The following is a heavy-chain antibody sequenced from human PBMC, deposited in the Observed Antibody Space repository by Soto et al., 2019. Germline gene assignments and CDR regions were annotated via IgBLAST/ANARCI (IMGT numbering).Heavy chain of an antibody. Sequence: QVQLVESGGGVVQPGRSLRLSCAASGFTFSSYGMHWVRQAPGKGLEWVAVIWYDGSNKYYADSVKGRFTISRDNSTNTLYLQMNSLRAEDTAVYYCARDEGDSSGWYAPYGMDVWGQGTTVTVSS. V-gene: IGHV3-33*01. D-gene: IGHD6-19*01. J-gene: IGHJ6*01. CDR2: IWYDGSNK. CDR3: ARDEGDSSGWYAPYGMDV. CDR1: GFTFSSYG.